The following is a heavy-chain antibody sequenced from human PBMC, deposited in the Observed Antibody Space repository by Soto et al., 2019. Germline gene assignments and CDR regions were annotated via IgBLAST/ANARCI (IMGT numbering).Heavy chain of an antibody. Sequence: GSVEVSCKASESTFINYYISWVRQATGEGLEWMGWMNPNSGNTGYALKFQGRVSMTRNTSIYTVYLELSSLASDDTAVYYCVRMASSGTLNWFDPWGQGTLVTVSS. CDR3: VRMASSGTLNWFDP. V-gene: IGHV1-8*01. CDR1: ESTFINYY. J-gene: IGHJ5*02. D-gene: IGHD1-1*01. CDR2: MNPNSGNT.